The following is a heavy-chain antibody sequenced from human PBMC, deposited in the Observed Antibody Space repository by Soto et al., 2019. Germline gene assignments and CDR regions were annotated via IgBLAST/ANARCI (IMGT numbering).Heavy chain of an antibody. J-gene: IGHJ3*02. D-gene: IGHD3-9*01. Sequence: PSETLSLTCVVSGGSSSTYYYNWIRQSPVKGLEWIGEINHSGSNNYSPSLKSRVTMSLDTSKNQFSLKLTSVTAADTAVYYCARGGSNDWQVAFDIWGQGTMVTVS. CDR1: GGSSSTYY. CDR2: INHSGSN. CDR3: ARGGSNDWQVAFDI. V-gene: IGHV4-34*01.